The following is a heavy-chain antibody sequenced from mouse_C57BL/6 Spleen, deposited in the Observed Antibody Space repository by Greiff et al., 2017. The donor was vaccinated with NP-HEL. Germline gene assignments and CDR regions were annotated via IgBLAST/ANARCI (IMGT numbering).Heavy chain of an antibody. J-gene: IGHJ4*01. D-gene: IGHD1-2*01. CDR1: GYTFTSYW. CDR2: IDPSDSYT. CDR3: ARRLVYDYAMDY. Sequence: QVQLQQPGAELVMPGASVKLSCKASGYTFTSYWMHWVKQRPGQGLEWIGEIDPSDSYTNYNQKFKGKSTLTVDKSSSTAYMQLSSLTSEDSAVYYGARRLVYDYAMDYGGQGTSVTVSS. V-gene: IGHV1-69*01.